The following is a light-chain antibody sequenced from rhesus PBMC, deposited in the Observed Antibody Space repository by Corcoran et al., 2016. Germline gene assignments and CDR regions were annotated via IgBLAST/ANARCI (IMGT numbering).Light chain of an antibody. CDR3: SSSSGSNIFV. CDR2: AVS. CDR1: SSAIGGYIY. V-gene: IGLV2-32*01. J-gene: IGLJ6*01. Sequence: QAALTQPRSVSGSPGQSVTISCTGTSSAIGGYIYVSWYQQYPGTAPKLMIYAVSKRPSGVSDRFSGSKSGNTASLTISGLQAEDEADYYCSSSSGSNIFVFGGGTKLTVL.